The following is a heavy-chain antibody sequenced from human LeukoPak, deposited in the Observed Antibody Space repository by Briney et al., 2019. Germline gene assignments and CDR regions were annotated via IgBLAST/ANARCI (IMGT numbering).Heavy chain of an antibody. CDR2: IKHDGSET. V-gene: IGHV3-7*01. CDR1: GFTFSSIW. J-gene: IGHJ4*02. D-gene: IGHD6-19*01. CDR3: ARDIAVAGIGVDY. Sequence: GGSLRLSCATSGFTFSSIWMSWVRQAPGKGLEWVANIKHDGSETNYVDSVKGRFTISRDNAKNSLYLQMNSLRAEDTAVYYCARDIAVAGIGVDYWGQGTLVTVSS.